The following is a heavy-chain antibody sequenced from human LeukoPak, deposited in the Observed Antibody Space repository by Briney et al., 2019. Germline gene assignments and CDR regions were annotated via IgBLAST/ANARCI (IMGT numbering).Heavy chain of an antibody. CDR3: AKQGATIPLFDY. CDR2: ISGSGGST. Sequence: GGSLRLSFAASGFTFISYAMSWVRQAPGKGLDWVSAISGSGGSTYYADSVKGRFTISRDNSKNTLYLQMNSLRAEDTAVYYCAKQGATIPLFDYWGQGTLVTVSS. D-gene: IGHD3-10*01. V-gene: IGHV3-23*01. CDR1: GFTFISYA. J-gene: IGHJ4*02.